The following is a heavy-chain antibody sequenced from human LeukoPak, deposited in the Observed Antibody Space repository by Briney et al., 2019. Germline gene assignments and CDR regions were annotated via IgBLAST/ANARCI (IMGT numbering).Heavy chain of an antibody. CDR1: GFSFSNYA. Sequence: GGSLRLSCVSSGFSFSNYAMSWVRQAPGKGLVWVSHINGDGSWTSYADSVKGRFTISKDNAKNTVYLQMNSLRAEDTAVYYCVSFYETYWGRGTLVTVSS. CDR3: VSFYETY. V-gene: IGHV3-74*01. D-gene: IGHD2/OR15-2a*01. J-gene: IGHJ4*02. CDR2: INGDGSWT.